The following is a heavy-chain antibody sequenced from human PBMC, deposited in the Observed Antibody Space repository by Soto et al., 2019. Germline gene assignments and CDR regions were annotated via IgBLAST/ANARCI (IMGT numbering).Heavy chain of an antibody. D-gene: IGHD6-19*01. CDR2: ISDSGGST. CDR1: GFTFSNYA. CDR3: AKGYSSGWRGGYYFDY. J-gene: IGHJ4*02. V-gene: IGHV3-23*01. Sequence: EVQLLESGGGLVQPGGSLRLSCAASGFTFSNYAMSWVRQAPWKGLEWVSVISDSGGSTYYADSVKGRFTISRDNSKNTLYLQMNSLRAEDTALYYCAKGYSSGWRGGYYFDYWGQGTLVTVSS.